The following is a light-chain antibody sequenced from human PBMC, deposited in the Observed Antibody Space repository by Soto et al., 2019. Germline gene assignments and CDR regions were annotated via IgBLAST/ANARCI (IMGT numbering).Light chain of an antibody. Sequence: SASGSPGQSVTISCSGTSSDVGAYNYVSWYQQHPGKAPKVMIFEVSKRPSGVPDRFSGSKSGNTASLTVSGLQDEDEADYYCSSYAGSNSFVFGTGTKVTVL. CDR2: EVS. J-gene: IGLJ1*01. CDR3: SSYAGSNSFV. CDR1: SSDVGAYNY. V-gene: IGLV2-8*01.